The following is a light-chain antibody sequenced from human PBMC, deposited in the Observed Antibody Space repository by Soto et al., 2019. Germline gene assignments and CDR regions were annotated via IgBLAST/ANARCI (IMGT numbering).Light chain of an antibody. V-gene: IGKV1-5*01. CDR1: QSISSW. CDR2: DAS. Sequence: DIQMTQSPSTLSATAGDRVTITCRASQSISSWLAWYQHKPGKAPKLLIYDASNLDSGVPSRFSGSGSGPEFSLTISNLQPDDCATYYCQQYENYWTFGQGTRVEIK. J-gene: IGKJ1*01. CDR3: QQYENYWT.